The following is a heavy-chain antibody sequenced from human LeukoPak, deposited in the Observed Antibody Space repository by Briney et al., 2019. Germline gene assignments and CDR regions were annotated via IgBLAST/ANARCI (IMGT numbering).Heavy chain of an antibody. CDR1: GYTFTSYA. D-gene: IGHD3-10*01. CDR3: ARQTMVRGVMFYLDY. J-gene: IGHJ4*02. V-gene: IGHV7-4-1*02. CDR2: INTNTGNP. Sequence: GASVKVSCKASGYTFTSYAMNWVRQAPGQGLEWMGWINTNTGNPTYAQGFTGRFVFSLDTSVSTAYLQISSLKAEDTAVYYCARQTMVRGVMFYLDYWGQGTLVTVSS.